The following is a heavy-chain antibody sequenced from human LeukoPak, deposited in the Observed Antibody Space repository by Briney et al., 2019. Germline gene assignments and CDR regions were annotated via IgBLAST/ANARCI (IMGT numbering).Heavy chain of an antibody. CDR1: GFPFSNYW. CDR3: AKRNYSGGWYEDY. J-gene: IGHJ4*02. D-gene: IGHD6-19*01. V-gene: IGHV3-74*01. Sequence: GGSLRLSCAASGFPFSNYWMHWVRQAPGKGLVWVSSIDATGLSTYYTASVKGRFTISRDDSKDTLYLQMNSLRAEDAAVYYCAKRNYSGGWYEDYWGQGTLVTVSS. CDR2: IDATGLST.